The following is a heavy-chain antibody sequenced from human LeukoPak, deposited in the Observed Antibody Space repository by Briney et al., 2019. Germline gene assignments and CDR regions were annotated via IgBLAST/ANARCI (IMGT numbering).Heavy chain of an antibody. Sequence: PSETLSLTCTVSGGFISSSSYFWGWIRQPPGKGLEWIGSIYYSGSTSYNTSLKSRVTISVDTPKNQFSLKLSFVTAADTAVYYCASPWSSGGIDYWGQGTLVTVSS. V-gene: IGHV4-39*01. CDR2: IYYSGST. CDR3: ASPWSSGGIDY. CDR1: GGFISSSSYF. D-gene: IGHD6-19*01. J-gene: IGHJ4*02.